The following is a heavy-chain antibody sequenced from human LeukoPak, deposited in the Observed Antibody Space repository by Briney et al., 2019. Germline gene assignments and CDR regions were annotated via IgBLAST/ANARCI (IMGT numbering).Heavy chain of an antibody. D-gene: IGHD3-10*01. Sequence: SETLSLTCTVSGGSITTSNRWSWVRQPPGKGLEWIEEVYHSRSTTYDSSLKSRLTMSIDKSKNHFSLNLSSVTAADTAVYYYARRYYGSGTNYFDYWGQGTLVTVSS. J-gene: IGHJ4*02. CDR3: ARRYYGSGTNYFDY. CDR2: VYHSRST. CDR1: GGSITTSNR. V-gene: IGHV4-4*02.